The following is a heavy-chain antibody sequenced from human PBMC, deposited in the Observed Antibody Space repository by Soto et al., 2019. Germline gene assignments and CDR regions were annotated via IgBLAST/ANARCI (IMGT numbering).Heavy chain of an antibody. CDR2: IYPGDSDT. Sequence: PGESLKISCKGSGYSFTSYWIGWVRQMPGKGLEWMGIIYPGDSDTRYSPSFQGQVAISADKSISTAYLQWSSLKASDTAMYYCARFSLGFGELLSLIDYGMDVWGQGTTVTVSS. CDR3: ARFSLGFGELLSLIDYGMDV. V-gene: IGHV5-51*01. CDR1: GYSFTSYW. J-gene: IGHJ6*02. D-gene: IGHD3-10*01.